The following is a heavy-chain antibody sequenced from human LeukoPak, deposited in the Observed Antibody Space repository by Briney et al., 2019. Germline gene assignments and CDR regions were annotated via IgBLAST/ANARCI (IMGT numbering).Heavy chain of an antibody. CDR2: IKQDGTEK. V-gene: IGHV3-7*01. D-gene: IGHD6-19*01. CDR1: GFTFSSYW. Sequence: PGGSLRLSCAASGFTFSSYWMSWVRQAPGKGLEWVANIKQDGTEKYYVDSVKGRFTISRDNAKNSLYLQMNSLRAEDTAVYYCARASRYSSGWYGAPVADFDYWGQGTLVTVSS. J-gene: IGHJ4*02. CDR3: ARASRYSSGWYGAPVADFDY.